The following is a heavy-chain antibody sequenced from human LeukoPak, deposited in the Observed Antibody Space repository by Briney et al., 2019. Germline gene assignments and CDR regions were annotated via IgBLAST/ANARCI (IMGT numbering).Heavy chain of an antibody. CDR3: ARLGLEVGGPNWFDP. CDR2: IKRDGSQK. J-gene: IGHJ5*02. V-gene: IGHV3-7*01. Sequence: GGSLRLSWAAPGFSFSSNWMGWVSQAPGKGLEWVAHIKRDGSQKYYLDSVKGRFTISSDNAKNSLYLQMNSLRVEDTAVYYCARLGLEVGGPNWFDPWGQGTLVTVSS. CDR1: GFSFSSNW. D-gene: IGHD1-1*01.